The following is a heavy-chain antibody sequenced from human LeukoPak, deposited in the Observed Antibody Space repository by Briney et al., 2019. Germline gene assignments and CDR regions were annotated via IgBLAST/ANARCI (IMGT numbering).Heavy chain of an antibody. CDR3: AREKWQQLSENWFDP. J-gene: IGHJ5*02. CDR1: GGSISSYC. V-gene: IGHV4-31*02. D-gene: IGHD6-13*01. Sequence: SETLSLTCSVSGGSISSYCWSWIRQHPGKGLEWIGYIYYSGSTYYNPSLKSRVTISVDTSKNQFSLKLSSVTAADTAVYYCAREKWQQLSENWFDPWGQGTLVTVSS. CDR2: IYYSGST.